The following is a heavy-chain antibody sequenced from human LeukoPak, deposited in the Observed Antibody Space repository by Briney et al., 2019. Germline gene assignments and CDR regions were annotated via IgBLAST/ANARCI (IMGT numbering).Heavy chain of an antibody. J-gene: IGHJ6*03. CDR1: GFTFSSYA. CDR2: ISYDGSNK. Sequence: PGGSLRLSCAASGFTFSSYAMHWVRQAPGKGLEWVAVISYDGSNKYYADSVKGRFTISRDNSKNTLHLQMNSLRAEDAAVYYCARARVGYYYYMDVWGKGTTVTVSS. V-gene: IGHV3-30*04. CDR3: ARARVGYYYYMDV.